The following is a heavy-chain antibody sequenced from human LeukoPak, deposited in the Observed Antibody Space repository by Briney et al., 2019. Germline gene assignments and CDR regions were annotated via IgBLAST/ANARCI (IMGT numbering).Heavy chain of an antibody. V-gene: IGHV4-34*01. CDR2: IYHSGST. CDR3: ASRSEKLAGAFDI. CDR1: GGSFSGYY. D-gene: IGHD4-23*01. J-gene: IGHJ3*02. Sequence: SETLSLTCAVYGGSFSGYYWSWIRQPPGKGLEWIGSIYHSGSTYYNPSLKSRVTISVDTSKNQFSLKLSSVTAADTAVYYCASRSEKLAGAFDIWGQGTMVTVSS.